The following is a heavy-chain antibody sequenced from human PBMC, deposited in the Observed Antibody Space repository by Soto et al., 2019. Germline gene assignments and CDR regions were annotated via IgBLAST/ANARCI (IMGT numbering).Heavy chain of an antibody. CDR1: GFTFSSYG. CDR3: ARNSYSRSTYYGMDV. D-gene: IGHD6-6*01. J-gene: IGHJ6*02. CDR2: IWYDGSNK. Sequence: GGSLRLSCAASGFTFSSYGMHWVRQAPGKGMEWVAVIWYDGSNKYYADSVKGRFTISRDNSKNTLYLQMNILRAEDTAAYYCARNSYSRSTYYGMDVWGQGTSVTVSS. V-gene: IGHV3-33*01.